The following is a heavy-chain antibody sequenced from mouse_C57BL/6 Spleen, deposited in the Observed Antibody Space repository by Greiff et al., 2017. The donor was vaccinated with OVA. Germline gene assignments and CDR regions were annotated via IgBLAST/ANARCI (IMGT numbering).Heavy chain of an antibody. J-gene: IGHJ4*01. CDR2: IWSDGST. CDR1: GFSLTSYG. D-gene: IGHD1-1*02. Sequence: QVQLQQSGPGLVAPSQSLSITCTVSGFSLTSYGVHWVRQPPGKGLEWLVVIWSDGSTTYNSALKSRLSISKDNSKSQVFLKMNSLQTDDTAMDYCARHGGRGDAMDDWGQGTSVTVSS. V-gene: IGHV2-6-1*01. CDR3: ARHGGRGDAMDD.